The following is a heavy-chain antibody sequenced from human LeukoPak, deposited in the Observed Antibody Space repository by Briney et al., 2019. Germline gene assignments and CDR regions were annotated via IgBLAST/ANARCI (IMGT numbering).Heavy chain of an antibody. CDR1: GYSFTAFY. CDR3: ARAYCGGNCPPGGY. D-gene: IGHD2-21*01. V-gene: IGHV1-2*02. CDR2: IHPRRGDT. J-gene: IGHJ4*02. Sequence: ASVKVSCKTSGYSFTAFYIHWVRQAPGQWLDLMWWIHPRRGDTNYAQKFQGTVTMTRDTSISTVYMELSRLRSDDTAVYYCARAYCGGNCPPGGYWGQGSLVTVSS.